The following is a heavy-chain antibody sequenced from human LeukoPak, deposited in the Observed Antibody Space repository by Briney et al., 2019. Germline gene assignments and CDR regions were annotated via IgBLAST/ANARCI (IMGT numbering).Heavy chain of an antibody. D-gene: IGHD4-17*01. CDR1: RFTVSSSY. CDR3: ARVTVTTTSDYFDY. J-gene: IGHJ4*02. V-gene: IGHV3-53*01. Sequence: PGGSLRLSCAAARFTVSSSYMSWVPQAPGKGLECLSVIYSGDSTYYADSVKGRFTISRDNYKNTLYLQMNSLRAEDTAVYYCARVTVTTTSDYFDYWGQGTLVTVSS. CDR2: IYSGDST.